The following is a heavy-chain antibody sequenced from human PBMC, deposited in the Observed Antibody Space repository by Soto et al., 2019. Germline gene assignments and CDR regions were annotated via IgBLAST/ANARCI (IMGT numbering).Heavy chain of an antibody. V-gene: IGHV3-21*01. D-gene: IGHD2-2*01. Sequence: EVQLVESGGGLVKPGGSLRLSCAASGFTFSSYSMNWVRQAPGKGLEWVSSISSSSSYIYYADSVKGRFTISRDNAKNSLYLQMNSLRAEDTAVYYCARVVVVPAAGIDYWDQGTLVTVSS. J-gene: IGHJ4*02. CDR2: ISSSSSYI. CDR3: ARVVVVPAAGIDY. CDR1: GFTFSSYS.